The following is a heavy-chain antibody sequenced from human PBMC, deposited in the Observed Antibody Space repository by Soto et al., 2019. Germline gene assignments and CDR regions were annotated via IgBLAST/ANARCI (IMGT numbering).Heavy chain of an antibody. CDR2: TSYSGNT. J-gene: IGHJ4*02. V-gene: IGHV4-59*02. Sequence: QVQLQESGPGLLKPSETLSLTCTISGGSVSSYQWSWIRQPPGKGLEWIGLTSYSGNTVYNPSLKSRVAFSVDTSKNHFSLTLTSVTAADTAVYYCARDGVGPFDYWDQGTLVTVSS. CDR3: ARDGVGPFDY. D-gene: IGHD1-26*01. CDR1: GGSVSSYQ.